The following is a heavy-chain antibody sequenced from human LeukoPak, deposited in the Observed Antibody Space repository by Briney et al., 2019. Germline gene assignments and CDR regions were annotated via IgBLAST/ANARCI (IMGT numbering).Heavy chain of an antibody. J-gene: IGHJ4*02. Sequence: SVKVSCKASGGTFSSYAISWVRQAPGQGLEWMGGIIPIFGTANYAQKLQGRVTMTTDTSTSTAYMELRSLRSDDTAVYYCARVPAYMTTGWTADYWGQGTLVTVSS. V-gene: IGHV1-69*05. D-gene: IGHD4-17*01. CDR3: ARVPAYMTTGWTADY. CDR1: GGTFSSYA. CDR2: IIPIFGTA.